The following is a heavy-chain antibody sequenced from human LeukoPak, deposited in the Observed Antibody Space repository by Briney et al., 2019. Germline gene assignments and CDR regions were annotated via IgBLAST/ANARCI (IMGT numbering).Heavy chain of an antibody. J-gene: IGHJ5*02. CDR2: ISSSGSTI. D-gene: IGHD4-11*01. CDR1: GFTFSSYE. CDR3: AKGGRTVTTSWFDP. V-gene: IGHV3-48*03. Sequence: PGGSLRLSCAASGFTFSSYEMNWVRQAPGKGLEWVSYISSSGSTIYYADSVKGRFTISRDNSKNTLYLQMNSLRAEDTAVYYCAKGGRTVTTSWFDPWGQGTLVTVSS.